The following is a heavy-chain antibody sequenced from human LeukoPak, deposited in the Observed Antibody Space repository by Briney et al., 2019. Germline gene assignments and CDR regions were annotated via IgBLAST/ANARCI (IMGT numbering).Heavy chain of an antibody. D-gene: IGHD6-19*01. J-gene: IGHJ3*02. CDR3: ARGSYSSGWYSWGVDAFDI. V-gene: IGHV1-69*13. Sequence: ASVKVSCKASGGTFSSYAISWVRQAPGQGLEWMGGIIHIFGTANYAQKFQGRVTITADESTSTAYMELSSLRSEDTAVYYCARGSYSSGWYSWGVDAFDIWGQGTMVTVSS. CDR1: GGTFSSYA. CDR2: IIHIFGTA.